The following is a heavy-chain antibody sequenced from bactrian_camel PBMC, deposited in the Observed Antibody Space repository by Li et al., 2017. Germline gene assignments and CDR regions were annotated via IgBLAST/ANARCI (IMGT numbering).Heavy chain of an antibody. J-gene: IGHJ6*01. D-gene: IGHD1*01. CDR3: AAGHVYCSAGAPPPKLCLRL. Sequence: HVQLVESGGGSVQAGGSLRLSCEVSGITEGTNCIGWFRQAPGKEREGVAAIESDGTTTVADYVKGRFTISKDNSKNTVQLVMNNLKPEDTAMYFCAAGHVYCSAGAPPPKLCLRLLGPGDPGHRL. CDR2: IESDGTT. V-gene: IGHV3S53*01. CDR1: GITEGTNC.